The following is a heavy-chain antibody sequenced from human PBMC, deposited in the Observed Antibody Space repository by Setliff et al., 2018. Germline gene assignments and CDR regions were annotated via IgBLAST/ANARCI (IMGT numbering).Heavy chain of an antibody. CDR1: GGSISSTSYY. D-gene: IGHD3-10*01. CDR3: ARQPGGSGNFYYYYYYMDV. Sequence: PSETLSLTCTVSGGSISSTSYYWGWIRQPPGEGLEWVGSIYYSGSTYYNPSLKSRVTMSVDTSKNQFSLRLSSVTAADTAVYYCARQPGGSGNFYYYYYYMDVWGKGTTVTVSS. V-gene: IGHV4-39*01. CDR2: IYYSGST. J-gene: IGHJ6*03.